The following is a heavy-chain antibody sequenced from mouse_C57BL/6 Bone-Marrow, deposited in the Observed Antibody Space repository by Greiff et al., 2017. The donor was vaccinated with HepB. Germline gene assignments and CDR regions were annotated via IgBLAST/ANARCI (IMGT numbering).Heavy chain of an antibody. CDR1: GYTFTSYW. D-gene: IGHD2-4*01. CDR2: FYPGSGSS. J-gene: IGHJ1*03. Sequence: QVQLQQPGAELVKPGASVKMSCKASGYTFTSYWITWVKQRPGQGLEWIGGFYPGSGSSNYNEKFKSKATMTVDTSSSTAYLQLSSLPSEDSAVYFCAREDYVGYFDVWGTGTTVTVSS. V-gene: IGHV1-55*01. CDR3: AREDYVGYFDV.